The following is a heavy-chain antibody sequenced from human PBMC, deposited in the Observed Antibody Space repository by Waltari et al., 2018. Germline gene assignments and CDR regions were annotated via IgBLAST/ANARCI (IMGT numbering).Heavy chain of an antibody. CDR1: GFTFSSYA. Sequence: QVQLVESGGGVVQPGRSLRLSCAASGFTFSSYAMHWVRQAPGKGLEWVAVILYDGSNKYYADSVKGRFTISRDNSKNTLYLQMNSLRAEDTAVYYCARDFGPLDSSGSRGQGYWGQGTLVTVSS. V-gene: IGHV3-30*01. CDR3: ARDFGPLDSSGSRGQGY. CDR2: ILYDGSNK. J-gene: IGHJ4*02. D-gene: IGHD3-22*01.